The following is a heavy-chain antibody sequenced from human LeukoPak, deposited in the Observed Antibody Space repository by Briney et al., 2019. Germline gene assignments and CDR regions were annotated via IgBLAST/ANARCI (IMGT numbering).Heavy chain of an antibody. Sequence: PGGSLRLSCAASGFTFRSYEMSCVRQAPGKGLEWVSSISSTGNTIYYADSVKGRFTISRDNAKNSLYLQMSSLKTEDTAVYYCARDRIAVAGTLWGQGTLVTVSS. V-gene: IGHV3-48*03. D-gene: IGHD6-19*01. CDR3: ARDRIAVAGTL. CDR2: ISSTGNTI. J-gene: IGHJ4*02. CDR1: GFTFRSYE.